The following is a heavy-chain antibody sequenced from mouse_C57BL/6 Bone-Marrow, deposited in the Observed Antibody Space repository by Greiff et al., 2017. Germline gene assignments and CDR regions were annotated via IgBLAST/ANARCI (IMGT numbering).Heavy chain of an antibody. J-gene: IGHJ2*01. CDR2: ISNGGGST. CDR1: GFTFSDYY. CDR3: ARQLYYFDY. Sequence: DVKLVESGGGLVQPGGSLKLSCAASGFTFSDYYMYWVRQTPEKRLEWVAYISNGGGSTYYPDTVKGRFTISRDNAKNTLYLQMSRLKSEDTAMYYCARQLYYFDYWGQGTTLTVSS. V-gene: IGHV5-12*01.